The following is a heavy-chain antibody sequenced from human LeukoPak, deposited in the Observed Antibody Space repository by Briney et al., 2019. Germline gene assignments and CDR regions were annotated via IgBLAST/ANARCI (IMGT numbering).Heavy chain of an antibody. CDR1: GFTFSSYA. J-gene: IGHJ4*02. V-gene: IGHV3-48*03. CDR2: ISSSGNST. D-gene: IGHD2-15*01. Sequence: PGGSLRLSCAASGFTFSSYAMHWIRQAPGKGLEWVSSISSSGNSTDYADSVKGRFTISRDNAKKSLYLQMNSLSAEDTAVYYCAREVYWNYDYWGQGTLVTVSS. CDR3: AREVYWNYDY.